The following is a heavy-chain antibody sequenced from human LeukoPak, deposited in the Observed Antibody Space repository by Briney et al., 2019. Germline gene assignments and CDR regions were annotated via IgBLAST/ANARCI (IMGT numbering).Heavy chain of an antibody. CDR1: GFTFSSYS. CDR3: ARVRGAYGMDV. D-gene: IGHD5-24*01. CDR2: ISSSSSYI. J-gene: IGHJ6*02. V-gene: IGHV3-21*01. Sequence: GGSLRLSCAASGFTFSSYSMNWVRQAPGKGLEWVSSISSSSSYIYYADSVKGRFTISRDNAENSLYLQMNSLRAEDTAVYYCARVRGAYGMDVWGQGTTVTVSS.